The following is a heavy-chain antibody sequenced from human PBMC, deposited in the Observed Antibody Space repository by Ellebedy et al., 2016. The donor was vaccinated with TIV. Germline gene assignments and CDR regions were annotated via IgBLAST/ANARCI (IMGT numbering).Heavy chain of an antibody. CDR3: ARDKDRGTIQVLLRGQESIDY. Sequence: ASVKVSCKASGYTFSRYYMNWLRQPPGQGLEWMGLLNPSGSSTSYAQKFQGRITMTRDTSTSTVFMELSRRRSEDTAVYYCARDKDRGTIQVLLRGQESIDYWGQGTLGTVSS. CDR1: GYTFSRYY. V-gene: IGHV1-46*01. J-gene: IGHJ4*02. D-gene: IGHD3-16*01. CDR2: LNPSGSST.